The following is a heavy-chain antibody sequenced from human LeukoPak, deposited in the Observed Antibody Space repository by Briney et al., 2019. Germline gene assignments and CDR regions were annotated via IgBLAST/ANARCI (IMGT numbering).Heavy chain of an antibody. CDR3: ARGQRAAVYYDSSGYYPY. V-gene: IGHV1-46*01. CDR1: GYTFTSYY. D-gene: IGHD3-22*01. Sequence: GASVKVSCKASGYTFTSYYMHWVRQAPGQGLEWMGIINPSGGSTSYAQKFQGRVTMTRDTSTSTVYMELSSLRSEDTAVYYCARGQRAAVYYDSSGYYPYWGQGTLVTVSS. CDR2: INPSGGST. J-gene: IGHJ4*02.